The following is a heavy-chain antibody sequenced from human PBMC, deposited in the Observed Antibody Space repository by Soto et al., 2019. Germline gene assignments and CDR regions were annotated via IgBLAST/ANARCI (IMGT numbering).Heavy chain of an antibody. J-gene: IGHJ6*03. CDR1: GGSISSSSYY. Sequence: ETLSLTCTVSGGSISSSSYYWGWIRQPPGKGLEWIGSIYYSGSTYYNPSLKSRVTISVDTSKNQFSLKLSSVTAADTAVYYCARPVTPYYYYYMDVWGKGTTVTV. V-gene: IGHV4-39*01. CDR3: ARPVTPYYYYYMDV. CDR2: IYYSGST. D-gene: IGHD4-17*01.